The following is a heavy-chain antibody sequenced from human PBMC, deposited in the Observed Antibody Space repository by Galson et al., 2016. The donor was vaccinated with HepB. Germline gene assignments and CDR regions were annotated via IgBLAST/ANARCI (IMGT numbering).Heavy chain of an antibody. J-gene: IGHJ6*03. Sequence: SVKVSCKASGDTFTSYDISWLRQAPGQGLEWMGWISTYNGNTKYAQKFQGRVTMTTDTSTSTVYIELRSLRSDDTAVYYCARVLGLRDHYYYYYMDVWGKGTTVTVSS. V-gene: IGHV1-18*01. CDR3: ARVLGLRDHYYYYYMDV. CDR1: GDTFTSYD. D-gene: IGHD3-10*01. CDR2: ISTYNGNT.